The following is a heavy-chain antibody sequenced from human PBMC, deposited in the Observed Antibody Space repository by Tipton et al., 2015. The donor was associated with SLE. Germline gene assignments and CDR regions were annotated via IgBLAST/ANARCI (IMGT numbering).Heavy chain of an antibody. Sequence: TLSLTCAVYGGSFSGYYWSWIRQPPGKGLEWIGEINHSGSTNYNPSLKSRVTIPVDTSKNQFSLKLSSVTAAGTAVYYCARGWGSWLYYFVYWGQGTLVTVSS. J-gene: IGHJ4*02. CDR3: ARGWGSWLYYFVY. CDR1: GGSFSGYY. V-gene: IGHV4-34*01. D-gene: IGHD6-13*01. CDR2: INHSGST.